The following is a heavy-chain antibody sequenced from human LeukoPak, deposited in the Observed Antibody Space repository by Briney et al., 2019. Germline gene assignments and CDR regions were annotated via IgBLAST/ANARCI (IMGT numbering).Heavy chain of an antibody. Sequence: PSETLSLTCAVSGGSISSGPYYWGWIRQPPGKGLEWIGSMYYSGDTYYKPSLQSRVAISGDPSKNQFSLKLSSVTAADTAVYYCARLRATLTVVVTLFDSGGEGTLVTVSS. CDR1: GGSISSGPYY. CDR3: ARLRATLTVVVTLFDS. J-gene: IGHJ4*02. V-gene: IGHV4-39*01. D-gene: IGHD3-22*01. CDR2: MYYSGDT.